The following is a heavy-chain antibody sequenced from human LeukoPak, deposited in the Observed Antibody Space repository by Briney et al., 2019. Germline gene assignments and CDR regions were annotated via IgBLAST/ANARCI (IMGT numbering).Heavy chain of an antibody. CDR1: GLAVSTSV. V-gene: IGHV3-23*01. D-gene: IGHD2-15*01. Sequence: GGSLRLSCATSGLAVSTSVIYWFRQAPGKGLEWVSDIKDADAKPSYADSVKGRFTISRDNSKNTLYLQVNSLRAEDTAVYYCAKDLEEGSLGLGLSLYFQHWGQGTLVTVSS. J-gene: IGHJ1*01. CDR3: AKDLEEGSLGLGLSLYFQH. CDR2: IKDADAKP.